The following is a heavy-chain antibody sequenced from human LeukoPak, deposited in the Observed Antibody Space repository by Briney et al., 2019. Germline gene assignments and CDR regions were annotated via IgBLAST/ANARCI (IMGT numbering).Heavy chain of an antibody. Sequence: GGSLRLSCVASGFTFRTYWLSWVRGAPGKGLEWVANINHDGRGIFYVDSVQGRFTISRDNAKNSLYLQMNSLRDEDTAIYYCASSHDSSGNDWGQGTLVTVTS. CDR1: GFTFRTYW. J-gene: IGHJ4*02. CDR3: ASSHDSSGND. CDR2: INHDGRGI. D-gene: IGHD3-22*01. V-gene: IGHV3-7*01.